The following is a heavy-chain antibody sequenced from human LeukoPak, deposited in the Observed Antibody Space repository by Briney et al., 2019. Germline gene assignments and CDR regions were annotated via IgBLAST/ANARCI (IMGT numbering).Heavy chain of an antibody. CDR2: INPNSGGT. D-gene: IGHD6-13*01. V-gene: IGHV1-2*02. CDR1: GYTFTGYY. J-gene: IGHJ4*02. Sequence: ASVKVSCKASGYTFTGYYMHWVRQAPGQGLEWMGWINPNSGGTNYAQKFQGRVTMTRDTPISTAYMELSRLRSDDTAVYYCARASSVDPIAAAGTGSYYFDYWGQGTLVTVSS. CDR3: ARASSVDPIAAAGTGSYYFDY.